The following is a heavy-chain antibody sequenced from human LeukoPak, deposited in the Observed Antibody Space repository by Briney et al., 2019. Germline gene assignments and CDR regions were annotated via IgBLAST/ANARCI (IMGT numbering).Heavy chain of an antibody. CDR2: INHSGST. CDR3: ARPDYSSGWYNFDY. CDR1: GGSFSGYY. Sequence: PSETLSLTCAVYGGSFSGYYWSWIRQPPGKGLEWIGEINHSGSTNYNPSLKSRVTISVDTSKNQLSLKVASVTAAGTAVYYCARPDYSSGWYNFDYWGQGTLVTVSS. J-gene: IGHJ4*02. D-gene: IGHD6-19*01. V-gene: IGHV4-34*01.